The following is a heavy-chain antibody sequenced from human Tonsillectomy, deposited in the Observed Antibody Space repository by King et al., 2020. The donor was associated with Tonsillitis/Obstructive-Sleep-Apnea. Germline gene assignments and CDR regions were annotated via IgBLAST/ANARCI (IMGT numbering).Heavy chain of an antibody. Sequence: VQLVESGGGLVQPGGSLRLSCAASGFTFSSYWRHWVRQAPGKGLVWVSRIKRDGSSTSYADSVKGRFTISRDNAKNTLYLQMNSLRAEDTAVYYCTREGGRSYYMDVWGKGTTVTVSS. CDR1: GFTFSSYW. CDR3: TREGGRSYYMDV. V-gene: IGHV3-74*01. CDR2: IKRDGSST. D-gene: IGHD3-10*01. J-gene: IGHJ6*03.